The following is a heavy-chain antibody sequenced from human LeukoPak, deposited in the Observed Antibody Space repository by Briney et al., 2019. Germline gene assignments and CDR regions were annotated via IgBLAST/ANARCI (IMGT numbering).Heavy chain of an antibody. CDR1: GFTFSSYG. CDR2: IRYDGSNK. CDR3: AKPLLSSGSMPSY. V-gene: IGHV3-30*02. Sequence: PGGSLRLSCAASGFTFSSYGMHWVRQAPGKGLEWVAFIRYDGSNKYYADSVKGGFTISRDNSKNTLYLQMNSLRAEDTAVYYCAKPLLSSGSMPSYWGQGTLVTVSS. J-gene: IGHJ4*02. D-gene: IGHD3-10*01.